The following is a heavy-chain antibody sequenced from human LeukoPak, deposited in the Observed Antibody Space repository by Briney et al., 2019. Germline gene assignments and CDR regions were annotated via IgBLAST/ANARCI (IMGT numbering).Heavy chain of an antibody. V-gene: IGHV1-18*01. D-gene: IGHD4-17*01. CDR1: GYTFTSYG. CDR3: AGGDGGVTTDGYYFDY. J-gene: IGHJ4*02. CDR2: ISAYNGNT. Sequence: WASVKVSCKASGYTFTSYGISWVRQAPGQGLEWMGWISAYNGNTNYAQKLQGRVTMTTDTSTSTAYMELRSLRSDDTAVYYCAGGDGGVTTDGYYFDYWGQGTLVTVSS.